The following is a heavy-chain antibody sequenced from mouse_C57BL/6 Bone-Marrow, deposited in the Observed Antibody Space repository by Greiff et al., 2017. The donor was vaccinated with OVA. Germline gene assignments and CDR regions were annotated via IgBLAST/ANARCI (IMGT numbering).Heavy chain of an antibody. V-gene: IGHV1-63*01. CDR2: IYPGGGYT. Sequence: VQLVESGAELVRPGTSVKMSCKASGYTFTNYWIGWAKQRPGHGLEWIGDIYPGGGYTNYNEKFKGKATLTADKSSSTAYMQFSSLTSEDSAIYYCARESILHFDYWGQGTTLTVSS. CDR1: GYTFTNYW. D-gene: IGHD2-10*02. J-gene: IGHJ2*01. CDR3: ARESILHFDY.